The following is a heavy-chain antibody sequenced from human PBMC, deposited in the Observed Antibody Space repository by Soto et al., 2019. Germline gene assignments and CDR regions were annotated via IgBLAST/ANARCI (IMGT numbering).Heavy chain of an antibody. J-gene: IGHJ4*02. CDR3: ARGGASSRYFDY. V-gene: IGHV4-59*01. Sequence: SETLSLTCTVSGGSISSDYWSWIRQPPGKGLEWIGFIHSSGTTNYNPSLKSRVTVSVDTPKNQFSLKLSSVSAADTAVYYCARGGASSRYFDYWGQGTLVTVSS. CDR2: IHSSGTT. CDR1: GGSISSDY.